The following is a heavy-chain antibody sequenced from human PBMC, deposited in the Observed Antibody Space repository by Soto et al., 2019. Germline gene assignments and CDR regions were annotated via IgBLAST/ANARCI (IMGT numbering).Heavy chain of an antibody. J-gene: IGHJ3*02. Sequence: EVQLVESGGGLVKPGGSLRLSCAASGFTFSSYSMNWVRQAPGKGLEWVSSISSSSSYIYYADSVKGRFTISRDNAKNSLYLQMNSLRAEDTAVYYCARVANWSDDPWAFDIWGQGTMVTVSS. CDR2: ISSSSSYI. CDR3: ARVANWSDDPWAFDI. CDR1: GFTFSSYS. V-gene: IGHV3-21*01. D-gene: IGHD1-20*01.